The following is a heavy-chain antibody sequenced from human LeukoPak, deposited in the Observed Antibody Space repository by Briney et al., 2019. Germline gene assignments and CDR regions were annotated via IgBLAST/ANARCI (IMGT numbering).Heavy chain of an antibody. D-gene: IGHD6-19*01. CDR2: INPNSGGT. CDR3: ARDRKQWLVGGRWFDP. V-gene: IGHV1-2*02. Sequence: GASVKVSCKASGYTFTGYYMHWVRQAPGQGLEWMGWINPNSGGTNYAQKFQGRVTMTRDTSISTAYMELSRLRSDDTAVYYCARDRKQWLVGGRWFDPWGQGTLVTVSS. J-gene: IGHJ5*02. CDR1: GYTFTGYY.